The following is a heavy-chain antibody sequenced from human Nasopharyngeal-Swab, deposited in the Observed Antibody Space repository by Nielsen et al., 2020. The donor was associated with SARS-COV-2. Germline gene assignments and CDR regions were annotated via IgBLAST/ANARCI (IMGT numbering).Heavy chain of an antibody. CDR2: INWNGGST. V-gene: IGHV3-20*04. J-gene: IGHJ6*02. D-gene: IGHD2-2*02. CDR3: AKLDCSSTSCYTGGKTTYYYYGMDV. Sequence: GGSLRLSCAASGFTFDDYGMSWVRQAPGKGLEWVSGINWNGGSTGYADSVKGRFTISRDNAKNSLYLQMNSLRAEDTAVYYCAKLDCSSTSCYTGGKTTYYYYGMDVWGQGTTVTVSS. CDR1: GFTFDDYG.